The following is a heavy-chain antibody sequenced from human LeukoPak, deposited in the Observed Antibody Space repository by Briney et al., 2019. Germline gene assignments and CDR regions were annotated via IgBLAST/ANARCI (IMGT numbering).Heavy chain of an antibody. CDR2: TYYRSKWYF. J-gene: IGHJ3*02. Sequence: SQTLSLTCAISGDSVSRNTAGWNWIRQSPSRGLEWLGRTYYRSKWYFDFAPSVTNRITINPDTSKNQFSLQLNSVTPEDTAVYYCARVGSGWLEGAFDIWGQGTMVTVSS. V-gene: IGHV6-1*01. CDR1: GDSVSRNTAG. CDR3: ARVGSGWLEGAFDI. D-gene: IGHD6-19*01.